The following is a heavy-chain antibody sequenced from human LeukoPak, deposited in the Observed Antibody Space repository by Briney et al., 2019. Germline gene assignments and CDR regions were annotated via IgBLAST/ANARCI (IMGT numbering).Heavy chain of an antibody. Sequence: PSETLSLTCAVYGGSFNTYYWNWIRQSPGKGLEWIGEINHTGTTNYNPSLKSRFTISVDTSKNQFSLKLTFVTAADTAVYYCARGAADRNNYYYYVDVWGKGTTVTVSS. CDR2: INHTGTT. D-gene: IGHD1/OR15-1a*01. CDR3: ARGAADRNNYYYYVDV. CDR1: GGSFNTYY. V-gene: IGHV4-34*01. J-gene: IGHJ6*03.